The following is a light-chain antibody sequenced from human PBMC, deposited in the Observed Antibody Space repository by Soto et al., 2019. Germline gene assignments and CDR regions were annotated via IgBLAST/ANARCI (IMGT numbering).Light chain of an antibody. CDR2: GTS. CDR3: QQYGSSTWT. J-gene: IGKJ1*01. CDR1: QSVSSSY. Sequence: IVLTQSPCTLSLSPGERATLSCRASQSVSSSYLAWYQQKPGQAPSLLIYGTSSRATGIPDRFSGSGSGTDFTLTISRLEPEDFAVYYCQQYGSSTWTFGQGTKVDIK. V-gene: IGKV3-20*01.